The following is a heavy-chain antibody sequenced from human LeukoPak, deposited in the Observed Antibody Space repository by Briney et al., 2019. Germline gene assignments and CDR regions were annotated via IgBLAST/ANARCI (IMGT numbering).Heavy chain of an antibody. J-gene: IGHJ4*02. V-gene: IGHV4-34*01. CDR1: GGSFSGYY. CDR2: INHSGST. D-gene: IGHD3-10*01. CDR3: ARRRYGSGSYSRFDY. Sequence: SETLSLTCAVYGGSFSGYYWSWIRQPPGKGLEWIGEINHSGSTNYNPSLKSRVTISVDTSKNQFSLKLSSVTVADTAVYYCARRRYGSGSYSRFDYWGQGTLVTVSS.